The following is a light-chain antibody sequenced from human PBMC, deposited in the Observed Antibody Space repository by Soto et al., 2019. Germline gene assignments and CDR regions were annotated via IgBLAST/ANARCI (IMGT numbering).Light chain of an antibody. CDR2: DAS. Sequence: DIQMTQSPSSLSASVGDRVTIICQSSQDISNYLNWYQQKPGKAPKLLIYDASDLETGVPSRFSGSGSGTELTLVISSLQPDDFATYYCQQYNSYSVTFGQGTRWIS. J-gene: IGKJ1*01. CDR3: QQYNSYSVT. V-gene: IGKV1-33*01. CDR1: QDISNY.